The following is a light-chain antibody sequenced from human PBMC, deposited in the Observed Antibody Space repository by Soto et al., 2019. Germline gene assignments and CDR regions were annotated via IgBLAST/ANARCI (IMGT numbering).Light chain of an antibody. V-gene: IGKV2-28*01. CDR3: MQALQTPRT. Sequence: DIVMTQSPLSLPVTPGEPASISCRSSQSLLHSNGYNYLDWYLQKPGQSPQLLSYLGSNRASGVPDRYSGSGSGTDFTLKISRVEAEDGGVYYCMQALQTPRTFGPGTKVDIK. CDR1: QSLLHSNGYNY. J-gene: IGKJ3*01. CDR2: LGS.